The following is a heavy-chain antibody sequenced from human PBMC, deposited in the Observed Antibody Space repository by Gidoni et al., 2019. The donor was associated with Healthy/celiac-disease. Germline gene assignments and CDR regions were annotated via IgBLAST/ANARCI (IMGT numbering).Heavy chain of an antibody. J-gene: IGHJ4*02. CDR2: MSGSGGST. V-gene: IGHV3-23*01. CDR3: AKSPGNYYDSSGYYYYFDY. CDR1: GFTFSSYA. Sequence: EVQLLESGGGLVQPGGSMRLSCAASGFTFSSYAMSWVRQAPGKGLEWVSAMSGSGGSTYYADSVKGRFTISRDNSKNTLYLQMNSLRDEDTAVYYCAKSPGNYYDSSGYYYYFDYWGQGTLVTVSS. D-gene: IGHD3-22*01.